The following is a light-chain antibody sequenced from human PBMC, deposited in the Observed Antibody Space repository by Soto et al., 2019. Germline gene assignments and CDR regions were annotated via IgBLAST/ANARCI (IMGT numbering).Light chain of an antibody. CDR2: DVS. V-gene: IGLV2-14*01. J-gene: IGLJ1*01. CDR1: SSDVGGYTY. Sequence: QSALPQPASVSGSPGQSITISCTGTSSDVGGYTYVSWYQQHPGKAPKLMIYDVSNRPSGVSNRFSGSTSGNTASLTISGLQAEDDADYYGSSYTSSGTPDVFGTGTKVTVL. CDR3: SSYTSSGTPDV.